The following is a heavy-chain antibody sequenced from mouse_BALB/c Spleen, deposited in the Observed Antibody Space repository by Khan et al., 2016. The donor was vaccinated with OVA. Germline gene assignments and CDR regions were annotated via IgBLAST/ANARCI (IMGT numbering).Heavy chain of an antibody. CDR1: GYSITSDYA. Sequence: EVQLQESGPGLVKPSQSLSLTCTVTGYSITSDYAWNWIRQFPGNKLEWMGYISYSGRISYNPSLKSRISITRDTSKNQFFLQLNSVTTEDTATYYCARSVTITTVVATDFDDWGQGTTLTVSS. CDR2: ISYSGRI. V-gene: IGHV3-2*02. J-gene: IGHJ2*01. CDR3: ARSVTITTVVATDFDD. D-gene: IGHD1-1*01.